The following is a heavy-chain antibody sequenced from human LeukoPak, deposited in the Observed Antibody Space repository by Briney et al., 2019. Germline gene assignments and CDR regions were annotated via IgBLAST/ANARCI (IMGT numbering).Heavy chain of an antibody. V-gene: IGHV3-23*01. CDR2: ISGSGGST. CDR3: AKDRQWLAYYFDY. Sequence: PGGSLRLSGAASGFTFSSYAMSWVRQAPGKGLEWVSAISGSGGSTYYADSVKGRFTTSRDNSKNTLYLQMNSLRAEDTAVYYCAKDRQWLAYYFDYWGQGTLATVSS. J-gene: IGHJ4*02. D-gene: IGHD6-19*01. CDR1: GFTFSSYA.